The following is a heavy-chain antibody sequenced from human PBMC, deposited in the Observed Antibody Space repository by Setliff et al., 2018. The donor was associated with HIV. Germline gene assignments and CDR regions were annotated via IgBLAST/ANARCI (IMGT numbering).Heavy chain of an antibody. J-gene: IGHJ4*02. CDR3: ARLTTTYYYDSSAYYHPV. D-gene: IGHD3-22*01. CDR2: INHSGST. V-gene: IGHV4-39*07. Sequence: PSETLSLTCTVSGGSINRISYYWGWIRQAPGRGLEWIGEINHSGSTNYNPSLKSRVTISVDTSKNQFSLKLSSVTAADTAVFYCARLTTTYYYDSSAYYHPVWGQGTLVTVSS. CDR1: GGSINRISYY.